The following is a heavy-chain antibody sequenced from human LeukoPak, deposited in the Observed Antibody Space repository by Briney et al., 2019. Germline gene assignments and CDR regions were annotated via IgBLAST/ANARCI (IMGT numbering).Heavy chain of an antibody. J-gene: IGHJ4*02. D-gene: IGHD1-26*01. CDR3: ARLPYSGSYIDY. Sequence: GGSLRLSCATSGFTFSSYSMNWVRQAPGKGLEWVSYIRSSGSYIYYADSVKGRFTISRDNAKNSLYLQMNSLRAEDTAVYYCARLPYSGSYIDYWGQGTLVTVSS. V-gene: IGHV3-21*05. CDR2: IRSSGSYI. CDR1: GFTFSSYS.